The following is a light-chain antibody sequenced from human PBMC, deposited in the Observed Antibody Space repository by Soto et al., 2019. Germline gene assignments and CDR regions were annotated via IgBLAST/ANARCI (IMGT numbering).Light chain of an antibody. V-gene: IGKV1-12*01. Sequence: DIQMTQSPSSVSASVGDRVTITCRASQSINNWLAWYQQKPGKAPKVVIYTTSILQSGVPSRFSGSRSGTDFTLTISSLQPEDFATYYCQQASRFPLTLGGGTKVEIK. CDR3: QQASRFPLT. CDR1: QSINNW. CDR2: TTS. J-gene: IGKJ4*01.